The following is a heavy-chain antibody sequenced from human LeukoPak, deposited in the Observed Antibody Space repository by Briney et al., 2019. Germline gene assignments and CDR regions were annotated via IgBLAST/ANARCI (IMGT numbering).Heavy chain of an antibody. Sequence: SETLSLTCTVSGGSIGSYYWSWIRQPAGKGLEWIGRIYTSGSTNYNPSLKSRVTMSVDTSKNQFSLKLSSVTAADTAVYYCATELLEGSLDPWGQGTLVTVSS. CDR2: IYTSGST. CDR3: ATELLEGSLDP. V-gene: IGHV4-4*07. J-gene: IGHJ5*02. CDR1: GGSIGSYY. D-gene: IGHD1-14*01.